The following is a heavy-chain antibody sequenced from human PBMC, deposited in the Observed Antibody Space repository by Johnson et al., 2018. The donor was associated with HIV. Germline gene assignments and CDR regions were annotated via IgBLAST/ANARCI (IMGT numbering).Heavy chain of an antibody. CDR3: ATDLVSLSLEDDAFDT. J-gene: IGHJ3*02. Sequence: QVQLVESGGGVVQPGRSLRLSCAASGFAFSGYALHWVRQAPGKGLEWVALISYDGTKKYSAGSVKGRFTISRDNSKNTLYLQMNSLKIEDTAVYYCATDLVSLSLEDDAFDTWGQGTMVTVSS. D-gene: IGHD3-9*01. CDR2: ISYDGTKK. V-gene: IGHV3-30*04. CDR1: GFAFSGYA.